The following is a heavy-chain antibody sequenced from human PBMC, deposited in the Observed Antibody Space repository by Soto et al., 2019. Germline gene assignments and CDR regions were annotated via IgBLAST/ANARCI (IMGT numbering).Heavy chain of an antibody. V-gene: IGHV3-23*01. CDR3: AKGGTEAGSRYYFDY. D-gene: IGHD6-13*01. Sequence: GGSLRLSCAASGFTFSSYAMSWVRQAPGKRLEWVSGIRGSCGSTYYADSVKGLFTISRDNSKNTLYLQMNSLRAEDTALYYCAKGGTEAGSRYYFDYWGQGALVTVSS. CDR2: IRGSCGST. CDR1: GFTFSSYA. J-gene: IGHJ4*02.